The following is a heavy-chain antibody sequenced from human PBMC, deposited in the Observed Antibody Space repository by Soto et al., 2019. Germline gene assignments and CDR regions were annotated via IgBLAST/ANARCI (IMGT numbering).Heavy chain of an antibody. CDR3: ASLSPSGWHIDY. CDR1: GVTFCSYA. CDR2: ISGSGGST. V-gene: IGHV3-23*01. Sequence: GGSLRLSCAASGVTFCSYAMSWVRQAPGKGLEWVSAISGSGGSTYYADSVKGRFTISRDNSKNTLYLQMNSLRAEDTAVYYCASLSPSGWHIDYWGQGTLVTVSS. D-gene: IGHD6-19*01. J-gene: IGHJ4*02.